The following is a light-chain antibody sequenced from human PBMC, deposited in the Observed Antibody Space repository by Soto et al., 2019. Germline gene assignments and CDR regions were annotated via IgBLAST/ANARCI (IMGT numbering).Light chain of an antibody. CDR2: AAS. CDR3: LQNNNYPLI. Sequence: AIQMTPSPSSLSASVGDIVTGTCRASQDIRNDVGWYQQKPGHAPKVLMYAASRLHSGVPSRFSGSGSGTDFVLTISSLQPEDVATYYCLQNNNYPLIFGEGTKV. J-gene: IGKJ4*01. V-gene: IGKV1-6*02. CDR1: QDIRND.